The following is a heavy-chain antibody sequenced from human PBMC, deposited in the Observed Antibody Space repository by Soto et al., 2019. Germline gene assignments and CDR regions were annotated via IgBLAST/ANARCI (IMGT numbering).Heavy chain of an antibody. CDR1: GGSISTYY. CDR3: ARPYSSGWYGAFDI. V-gene: IGHV4-59*01. CDR2: IYYSGSTSGST. J-gene: IGHJ3*02. Sequence: QVQLQESGPGLVKPSETLSLTCTVFGGSISTYYWSWIRQPPGKGLEWIGYIYYSGSTSGSTNNNPSLKSRVIISVDMSKNQFSLKLSSVTAADTAMYYCARPYSSGWYGAFDIWGQGAMVTVSS. D-gene: IGHD6-19*01.